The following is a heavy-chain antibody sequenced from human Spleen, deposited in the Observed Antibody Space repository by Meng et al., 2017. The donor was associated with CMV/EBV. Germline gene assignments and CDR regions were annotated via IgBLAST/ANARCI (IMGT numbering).Heavy chain of an antibody. CDR2: IYPDDSDT. Sequence: GGSLRLSCKGSGYNFNKNWILWVRQMPGKGLEWIGIIYPDDSDTRYNPSFQGQVTTSADKSISAAYLQWSSLKASDTAIYYCARPNTLGYSSNYGLDVWGQGTTVTVSS. D-gene: IGHD5-18*01. V-gene: IGHV5-51*01. CDR3: ARPNTLGYSSNYGLDV. J-gene: IGHJ6*02. CDR1: GYNFNKNW.